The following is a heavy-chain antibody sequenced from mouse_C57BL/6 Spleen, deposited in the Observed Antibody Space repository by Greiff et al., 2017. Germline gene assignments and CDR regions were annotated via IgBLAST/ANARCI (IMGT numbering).Heavy chain of an antibody. V-gene: IGHV1-69*01. CDR3: AANDYDGSY. D-gene: IGHD2-4*01. J-gene: IGHJ2*01. CDR2: IDPSDSYT. Sequence: QVQLQQSGAELVMPGASVKLSCKASGYTFTSYWMHWVKQRPGQGLEWIGEIDPSDSYTNYNQKFKGKSTLTVDKSSSTAYMQLSSLTSEDSAVYYCAANDYDGSYWGQGTTLTVSS. CDR1: GYTFTSYW.